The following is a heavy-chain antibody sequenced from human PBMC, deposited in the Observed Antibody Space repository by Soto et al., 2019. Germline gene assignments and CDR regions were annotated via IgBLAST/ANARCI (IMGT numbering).Heavy chain of an antibody. CDR1: GFTFSSYA. CDR3: AKANTGSYYPYYYYGMDV. CDR2: ISGSGGST. D-gene: IGHD1-26*01. V-gene: IGHV3-23*01. Sequence: EVQLLESGGGLVQPGGSLRLSCAASGFTFSSYAMSWVRQAPGKGLAWVSAISGSGGSTYYADSVKGRFTISRDNSKNTLYLQMNSLRAEDTAVYYCAKANTGSYYPYYYYGMDVWGQGTTVTVSS. J-gene: IGHJ6*02.